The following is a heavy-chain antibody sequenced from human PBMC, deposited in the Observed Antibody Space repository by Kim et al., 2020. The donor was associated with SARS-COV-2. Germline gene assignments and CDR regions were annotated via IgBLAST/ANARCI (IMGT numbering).Heavy chain of an antibody. V-gene: IGHV3-48*03. CDR2: ISSSGSTI. D-gene: IGHD1-7*01. Sequence: GGSLRLSCAASGFTFSSYEMNWVRQAPGKGLEWVSYISSSGSTIYYADSVKGRFTISRDTAKNSLYLQLNSLRAADTAVFYYARSCSNWNYVRIIWFAP. CDR1: GFTFSSYE. J-gene: IGHJ5*02. CDR3: ARSCSNWNYVRIIWFAP.